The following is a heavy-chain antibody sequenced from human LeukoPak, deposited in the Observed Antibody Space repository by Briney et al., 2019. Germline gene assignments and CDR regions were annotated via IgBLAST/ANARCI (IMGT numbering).Heavy chain of an antibody. CDR1: AYSISSGFY. CDR2: ISYTGDT. CDR3: ARIGHNYGYSDY. J-gene: IGHJ4*02. V-gene: IGHV4-38-2*02. Sequence: PSETLSLTCTVSAYSISSGFYWGWIRQPPGKGLEWIGGISYTGDTYYNPSLKSRLTISVDTSNNQFSLKLSSVTAADTAVYYCARIGHNYGYSDYWGQGTLVTVSS. D-gene: IGHD5-18*01.